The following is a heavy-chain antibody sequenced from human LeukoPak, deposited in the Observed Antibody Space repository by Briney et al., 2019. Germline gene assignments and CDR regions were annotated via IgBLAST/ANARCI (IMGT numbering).Heavy chain of an antibody. CDR1: GGSISSYC. CDR2: IYYSGSGST. CDR3: ARRGGHGGSFDY. D-gene: IGHD4-23*01. Sequence: SETLSLTCTVSGGSISSYCWSWIRQPPGKGLEWIGYIYYSGSGSTNYNPSLKSRVSISVDTSKNHFSLKLSSVTAADTAVYYCARRGGHGGSFDYWGQGTLVTVSS. J-gene: IGHJ4*02. V-gene: IGHV4-59*08.